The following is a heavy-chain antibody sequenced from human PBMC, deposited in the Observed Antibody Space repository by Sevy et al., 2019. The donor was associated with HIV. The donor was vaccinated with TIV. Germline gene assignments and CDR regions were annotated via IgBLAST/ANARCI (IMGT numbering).Heavy chain of an antibody. V-gene: IGHV1-2*02. CDR1: GYTFTGYY. J-gene: IGHJ6*02. CDR3: ARDHTGTPLKYYYYYYGMDV. CDR2: INPNSGGT. D-gene: IGHD4-4*01. Sequence: ASVKVSCKASGYTFTGYYMHWVRQAPGQGLEWMGWINPNSGGTNYAQKFQGRVTMTRDTSISTAYMELSRLRSDDTAVYYCARDHTGTPLKYYYYYYGMDVWGQGTTVTVSS.